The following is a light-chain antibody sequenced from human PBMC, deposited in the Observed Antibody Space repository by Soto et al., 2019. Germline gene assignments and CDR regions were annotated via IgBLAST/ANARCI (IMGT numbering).Light chain of an antibody. Sequence: IQMTQSPSTLPTSVGDRVTITCRASQSFNRWLAWYQQKPGTAPKVLIYHASNLQSGVPSRFSVSGSGTEFTLTIRSLQPDDFATYYCQQYNSYSFGQGTKVDIK. CDR3: QQYNSYS. J-gene: IGKJ1*01. CDR2: HAS. CDR1: QSFNRW. V-gene: IGKV1-5*01.